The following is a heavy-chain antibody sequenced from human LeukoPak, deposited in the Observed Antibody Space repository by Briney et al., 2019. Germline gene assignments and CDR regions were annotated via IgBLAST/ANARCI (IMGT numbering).Heavy chain of an antibody. CDR1: GGSNSSYY. CDR2: IYYSGST. CDR3: ARDSLLRYFDSSLYYYGMDV. V-gene: IGHV4-59*01. D-gene: IGHD3-9*01. Sequence: SETLSLTCTVSGGSNSSYYWSWIRQPPGKGLEWIGYIYYSGSTNYNPSLKSRVTISVDTSKNQFSLKLSSVTAADTAVYYCARDSLLRYFDSSLYYYGMDVWGQGTTVTVSS. J-gene: IGHJ6*02.